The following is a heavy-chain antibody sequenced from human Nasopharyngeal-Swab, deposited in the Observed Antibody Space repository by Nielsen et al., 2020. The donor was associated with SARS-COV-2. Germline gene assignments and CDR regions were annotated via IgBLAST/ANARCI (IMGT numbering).Heavy chain of an antibody. V-gene: IGHV1-2*06. J-gene: IGHJ4*02. D-gene: IGHD3-10*01. CDR3: ARDVIPAYGSGTYHDY. CDR1: GYSFAGYY. CDR2: INTKSGGT. Sequence: ASVKVSCKASGYSFAGYYMHCVRQAPGQGLEWMGRINTKSGGTDYAQKLQGRVTMTRDTSISTAYMELSSLISDDTAVYYCARDVIPAYGSGTYHDYWGQGTLVTVSS.